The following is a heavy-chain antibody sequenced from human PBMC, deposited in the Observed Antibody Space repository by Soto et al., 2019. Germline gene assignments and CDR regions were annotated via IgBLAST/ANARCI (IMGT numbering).Heavy chain of an antibody. Sequence: ASVKVSCKASGYTFTSYYMHWVRQAPGQGLEWMGIINPSGGSTSYAQKFQGRVTMTRDTSTSTVYMGLSSLRAEDTAVYYCAKQESDWNDHFDYWGQGTLVTVSS. CDR2: INPSGGST. J-gene: IGHJ4*02. V-gene: IGHV1-46*01. CDR1: GYTFTSYY. D-gene: IGHD1-1*01. CDR3: AKQESDWNDHFDY.